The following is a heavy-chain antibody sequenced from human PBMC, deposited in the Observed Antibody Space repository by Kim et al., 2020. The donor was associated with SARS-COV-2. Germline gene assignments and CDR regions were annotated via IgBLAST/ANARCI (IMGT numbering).Heavy chain of an antibody. V-gene: IGHV1-46*01. D-gene: IGHD6-19*01. CDR3: ARDKPGIAVAGEFDY. CDR2: INPSGGST. Sequence: ASVKVSCKASGYTFTSYYMHWVRQAPGQGLEWMGIINPSGGSTSYAQKFQGRVTMTRDTSTSTVYMELSSLRSEDTAVYYCARDKPGIAVAGEFDYWGQGTLVTVSS. CDR1: GYTFTSYY. J-gene: IGHJ4*02.